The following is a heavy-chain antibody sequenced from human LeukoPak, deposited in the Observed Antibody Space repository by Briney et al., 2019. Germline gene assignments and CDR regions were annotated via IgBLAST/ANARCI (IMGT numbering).Heavy chain of an antibody. CDR3: ARPIHCSTTSCSFDY. J-gene: IGHJ4*02. CDR1: GSRFTSYW. CDR2: IYPGDSDT. D-gene: IGHD2-2*01. V-gene: IGHV5-51*01. Sequence: GESLKISWKGSGSRFTSYWIGWGRQMPGKGLEGMGIIYPGDSDTRYSPSFQGQVTISVDKSIITAYLQWSSLKASDTAMYYCARPIHCSTTSCSFDYWGQGTLVTVSS.